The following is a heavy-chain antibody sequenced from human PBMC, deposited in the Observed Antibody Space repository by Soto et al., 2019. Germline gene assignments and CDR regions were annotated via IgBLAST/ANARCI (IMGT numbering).Heavy chain of an antibody. D-gene: IGHD6-6*01. CDR1: GDTFSIYS. Sequence: ASVNVCCKASGDTFSIYSISWVRQSPGQGLEWMGWISAYNGNTNYAQKLQGRVTMTRDTSISTAYMELSSLRSDDTAVYYCARWGSSPGCVDYWGQGTQVTVSS. CDR3: ARWGSSPGCVDY. J-gene: IGHJ4*02. CDR2: ISAYNGNT. V-gene: IGHV1-18*01.